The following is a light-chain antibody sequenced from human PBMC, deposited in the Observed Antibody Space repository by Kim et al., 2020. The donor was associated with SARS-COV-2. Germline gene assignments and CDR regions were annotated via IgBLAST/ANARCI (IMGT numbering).Light chain of an antibody. J-gene: IGKJ1*01. Sequence: EIVLTQSPDTLSLSPGERATLSCRASQSVFRNYLAWYQQKPGQAPRVLISGASTRVTDIPDRFSGSGSGTDFTLIISRLEPEDFAMYYCQQYGISPRTFGQGTKVDIK. CDR3: QQYGISPRT. CDR1: QSVFRNY. V-gene: IGKV3-20*01. CDR2: GAS.